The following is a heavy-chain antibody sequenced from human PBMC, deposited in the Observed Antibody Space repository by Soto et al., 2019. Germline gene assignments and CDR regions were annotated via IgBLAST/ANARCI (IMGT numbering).Heavy chain of an antibody. Sequence: SETLSLTCTVSGGSISSYYWSWIRQPPGKGLEWIGYIYYCWSTQFHPSLQSPVPKSIDKSKNQFSLKLRSVTAADTAVYYCARDFGRCSSTSCYSYYYYGMDVWGQGTTVTVSS. D-gene: IGHD2-2*01. J-gene: IGHJ6*02. CDR3: ARDFGRCSSTSCYSYYYYGMDV. CDR2: IYYCWST. CDR1: GGSISSYY. V-gene: IGHV4-59*01.